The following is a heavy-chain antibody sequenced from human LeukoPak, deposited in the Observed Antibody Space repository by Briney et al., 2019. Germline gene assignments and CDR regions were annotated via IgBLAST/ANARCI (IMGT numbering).Heavy chain of an antibody. CDR3: ARHSSGYSYPLDAEYFQH. V-gene: IGHV4-39*01. J-gene: IGHJ1*01. Sequence: SETLSLTCTVSGGSISSSSYYWGWIRQPPGKGLEWIGSIYYSGSTYYNPSLKSRVTISVDTSKNQFSLKLSSVTAADTAVYYCARHSSGYSYPLDAEYFQHWGQGTLVTVPS. D-gene: IGHD3-22*01. CDR1: GGSISSSSYY. CDR2: IYYSGST.